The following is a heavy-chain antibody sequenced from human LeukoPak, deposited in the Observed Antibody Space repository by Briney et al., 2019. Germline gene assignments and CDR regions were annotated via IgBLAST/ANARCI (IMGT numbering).Heavy chain of an antibody. CDR3: AREGSFDTSGYNDALDI. Sequence: GGSLRLSCGTSGFTFSSYAMSWVRQAPGKGLEWVSVIRSGGTTSYADSVKGRFTISRDNSKNTLYLQMNSLRAEDTAVYYCAREGSFDTSGYNDALDIWGQGTMVTVSA. D-gene: IGHD3-22*01. V-gene: IGHV3-53*01. J-gene: IGHJ3*02. CDR2: IRSGGTT. CDR1: GFTFSSYA.